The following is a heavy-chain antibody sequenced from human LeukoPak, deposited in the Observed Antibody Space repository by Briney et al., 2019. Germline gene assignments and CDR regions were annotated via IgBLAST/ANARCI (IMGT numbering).Heavy chain of an antibody. Sequence: SETLSLTCTVSGGSISSYYWGWIRQPPGKGLEWIGSIYYSGSTYYNPSLKSRVTISVDTSKNQFSLKLSSVTAADTAVYYCATLPHGYCSGGSCPSFDYWGQGTLVTVSS. CDR1: GGSISSYY. D-gene: IGHD2-15*01. V-gene: IGHV4-39*01. CDR2: IYYSGST. CDR3: ATLPHGYCSGGSCPSFDY. J-gene: IGHJ4*02.